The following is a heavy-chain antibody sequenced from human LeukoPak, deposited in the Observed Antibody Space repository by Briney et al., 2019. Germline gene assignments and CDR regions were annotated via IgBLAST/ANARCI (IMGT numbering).Heavy chain of an antibody. CDR3: TTVPYYYDDSGYYHGVFDY. CDR2: IKSKTDGGTT. J-gene: IGHJ4*02. Sequence: PGGSLRLSCAASGFTFSNAWMSWVRQAPGKGLEWVGRIKSKTDGGTTDYAAPVEGRFTISKDGSKTTLYLQMNSLKTEDTAVYYCTTVPYYYDDSGYYHGVFDYWGQGTLVTVSS. CDR1: GFTFSNAW. D-gene: IGHD3-22*01. V-gene: IGHV3-15*01.